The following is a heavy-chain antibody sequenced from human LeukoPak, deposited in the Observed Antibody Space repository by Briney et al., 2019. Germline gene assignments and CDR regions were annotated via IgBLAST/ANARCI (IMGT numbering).Heavy chain of an antibody. V-gene: IGHV3-48*01. Sequence: GGSLRLSCAASGFTFSSYIMHWVRQAPGKGLEWVSYISSSSSTIYYADSVKGRFTISRDNAKNSLYLQMNSLRAEDTAVYYCARGRGVVDYWGQGTLVTVSS. CDR1: GFTFSSYI. CDR2: ISSSSSTI. D-gene: IGHD2-15*01. CDR3: ARGRGVVDY. J-gene: IGHJ4*02.